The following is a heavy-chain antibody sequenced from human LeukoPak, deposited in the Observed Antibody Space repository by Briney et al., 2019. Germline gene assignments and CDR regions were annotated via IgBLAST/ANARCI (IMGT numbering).Heavy chain of an antibody. J-gene: IGHJ4*02. CDR1: GYTFTDYY. CDR3: ARVADYGDYTLPGDY. Sequence: ASVKVSCKASGYTFTDYYMHWVRQAPGQGLDWMGWINPNSGGTNYAQKFQGRVTMTRDTSINTAYMELSSLRSDDTAVYYCARVADYGDYTLPGDYWGQGTLVTVSS. D-gene: IGHD4-17*01. V-gene: IGHV1-2*02. CDR2: INPNSGGT.